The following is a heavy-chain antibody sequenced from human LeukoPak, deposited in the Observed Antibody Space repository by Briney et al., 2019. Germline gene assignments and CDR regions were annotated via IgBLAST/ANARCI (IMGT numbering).Heavy chain of an antibody. D-gene: IGHD6-19*01. CDR2: IKSKTDGGTT. V-gene: IGHV3-15*01. J-gene: IGHJ4*02. CDR1: GFTFSNAW. Sequence: GGSLRLSCAASGFTFSNAWMSWVRKAPGKGLEWVGRIKSKTDGGTTDYAAPVKGRFTISSDDSKNTLYLQMNSLKTEDTAVYYCTTDYGSGWTMYFDYWGQGTLVTVSS. CDR3: TTDYGSGWTMYFDY.